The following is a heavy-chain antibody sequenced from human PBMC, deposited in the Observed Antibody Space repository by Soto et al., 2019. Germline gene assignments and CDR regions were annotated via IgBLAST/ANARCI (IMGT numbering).Heavy chain of an antibody. V-gene: IGHV4-34*01. CDR1: GGSFSGYY. J-gene: IGHJ4*02. CDR3: ARLYSSSWKIGDY. D-gene: IGHD6-13*01. Sequence: SETLSLTCAVYGGSFSGYYWSWIRQPPGKGLEWIGEINHSGSTNYNPSLKSRVTISVDTSKNQFSLKLSSVTAADTAVYYCARLYSSSWKIGDYWGQGTLVTVSS. CDR2: INHSGST.